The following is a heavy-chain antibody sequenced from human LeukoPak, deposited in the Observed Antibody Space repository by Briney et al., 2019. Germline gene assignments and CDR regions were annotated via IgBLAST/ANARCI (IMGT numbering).Heavy chain of an antibody. V-gene: IGHV4-59*01. CDR3: ARGALDTKTRFDY. J-gene: IGHJ4*02. Sequence: SETLSLTCTVSGGSISSYYWSWIRQPPGKGLEWIGYIYYSGSTKYNPSLKSRVTISVDASKNQFSLRLSSPTAADTAVYYCARGALDTKTRFDYWGQGTLVTVSS. D-gene: IGHD5-18*01. CDR2: IYYSGST. CDR1: GGSISSYY.